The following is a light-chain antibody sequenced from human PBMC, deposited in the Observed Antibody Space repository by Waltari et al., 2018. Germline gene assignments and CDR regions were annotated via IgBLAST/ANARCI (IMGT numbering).Light chain of an antibody. CDR2: RVS. J-gene: IGKJ2*01. Sequence: EVVMTQSPLSLPVTLAQPASISCRSTQSLGYSDGTTYWSWFQQRPGQSPGRLIYRVSNRDSGVPDRFSGSGSGTDFTLKISWVEAEDVGVYYCMQGTHWPYTFGQGTKLEIK. V-gene: IGKV2-30*01. CDR3: MQGTHWPYT. CDR1: QSLGYSDGTTY.